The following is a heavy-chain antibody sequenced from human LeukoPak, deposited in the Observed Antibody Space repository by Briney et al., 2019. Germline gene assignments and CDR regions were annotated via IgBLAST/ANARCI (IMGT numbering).Heavy chain of an antibody. V-gene: IGHV3-20*04. Sequence: GGSLRLSCAASGFTFDDYCMTWVRQAPGKGLEWVSGINWNGGSTGYADSVKGRFTISRDNAKNSLYLQMDSLRAEDTALYYCARGHYCGGHCYAFDIWARGTMVTVSS. CDR2: INWNGGST. CDR1: GFTFDDYC. CDR3: ARGHYCGGHCYAFDI. D-gene: IGHD2-21*02. J-gene: IGHJ3*02.